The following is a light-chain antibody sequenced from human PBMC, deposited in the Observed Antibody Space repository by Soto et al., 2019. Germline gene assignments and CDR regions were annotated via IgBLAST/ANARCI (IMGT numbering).Light chain of an antibody. CDR1: SSDVGGYKY. CDR3: TSYTSGSPRWV. Sequence: QSALTQPASVSGSPGQSITISCSGTSSDVGGYKYVSWYQQHPGKAPKLMIYEVSYRPSGVSNRFSGSKSGNTASLTISGLQAEDEADYYCTSYTSGSPRWVFGGGTKLTVL. V-gene: IGLV2-14*01. J-gene: IGLJ3*02. CDR2: EVS.